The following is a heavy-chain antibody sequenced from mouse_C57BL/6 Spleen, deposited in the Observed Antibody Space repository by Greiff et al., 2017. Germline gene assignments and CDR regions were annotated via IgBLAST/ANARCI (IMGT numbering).Heavy chain of an antibody. D-gene: IGHD3-3*01. J-gene: IGHJ2*01. CDR1: GFTFSSYT. CDR3: ARPLRGNYFDY. Sequence: EVKLMESGGGLVKPGGSLKLSCAASGFTFSSYTMSWVRQTPEKRLEWVATISGGGGNTYYPDSVKGRFTISRDNAKNTLYLQMSSLRSEDTALYYCARPLRGNYFDYWGQGTTLTVSS. CDR2: ISGGGGNT. V-gene: IGHV5-9*01.